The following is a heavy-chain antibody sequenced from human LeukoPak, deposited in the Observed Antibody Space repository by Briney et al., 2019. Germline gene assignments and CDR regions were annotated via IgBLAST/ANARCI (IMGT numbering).Heavy chain of an antibody. CDR3: ARGTERASWFDP. CDR2: IYHSGST. V-gene: IGHV4-30-2*01. Sequence: PSETLSLTCAVSGGSISSGGYSWSWIRQPPGKGLEWIGYIYHSGSTYYSPSLKSRVTISVDRSKTQFSLKLSSVTAADTAVYYCARGTERASWFDPWGQGTLVTVSS. CDR1: GGSISSGGYS. D-gene: IGHD1-1*01. J-gene: IGHJ5*02.